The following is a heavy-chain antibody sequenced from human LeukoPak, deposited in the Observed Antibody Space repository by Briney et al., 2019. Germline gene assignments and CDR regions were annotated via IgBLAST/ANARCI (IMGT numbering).Heavy chain of an antibody. CDR2: ISYDGSNK. CDR3: ARDSSGSWPNWFDP. Sequence: PGGSLRLSCAAFGFTFTTYTMHWVRQAPGKGLELLAVISYDGSNKYYADSVRGRFTISRDNSKNTLYLQMNSLRGEDTAVYYCARDSSGSWPNWFDPWGQGTLVTVSS. CDR1: GFTFTTYT. D-gene: IGHD6-13*01. J-gene: IGHJ5*02. V-gene: IGHV3-30-3*01.